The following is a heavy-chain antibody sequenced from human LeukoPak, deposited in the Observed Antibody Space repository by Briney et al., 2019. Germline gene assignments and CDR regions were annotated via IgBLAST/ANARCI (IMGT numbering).Heavy chain of an antibody. V-gene: IGHV1-8*01. Sequence: AASVKVSCKASGHTFTSYDINWVRQATGQGLEWMGWMNPDSGNTGYARKFQGRVTMTRNPSISTAYMELSSLTSEDTAVYYCARRIAAAGVGIVYWGQGTLVTVSS. J-gene: IGHJ4*02. CDR3: ARRIAAAGVGIVY. CDR2: MNPDSGNT. D-gene: IGHD6-13*01. CDR1: GHTFTSYD.